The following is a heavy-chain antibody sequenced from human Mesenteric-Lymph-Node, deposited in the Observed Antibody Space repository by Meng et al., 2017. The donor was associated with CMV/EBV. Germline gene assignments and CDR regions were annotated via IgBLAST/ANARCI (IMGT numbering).Heavy chain of an antibody. D-gene: IGHD1-1*01. CDR1: GGTFSSYA. CDR2: IIPILGIA. Sequence: SVKVSCKASGGTFSSYAISWVRQAPGQGLEWMGGIIPILGIANYAQKFQGRVTMTRDTSTSTVYMELSSLRSEDTAVYYCARGPKLEPTLGYYYYGMDVWGQGTTVTVSS. V-gene: IGHV1-69*10. J-gene: IGHJ6*02. CDR3: ARGPKLEPTLGYYYYGMDV.